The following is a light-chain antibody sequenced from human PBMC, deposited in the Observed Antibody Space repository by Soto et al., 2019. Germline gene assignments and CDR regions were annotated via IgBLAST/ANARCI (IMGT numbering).Light chain of an antibody. CDR3: SSFADNNNVI. J-gene: IGLJ2*01. CDR2: EVT. Sequence: QSALTQPPSASGSPGQSVTISCIGTSSDVGGYNYVSWYQQHPGKAPKLMIYEVTKRPSGAPDRFSGSKSGNTASLTVSGLQAEDEADYYCSSFADNNNVIFGGGTQLTVL. CDR1: SSDVGGYNY. V-gene: IGLV2-8*01.